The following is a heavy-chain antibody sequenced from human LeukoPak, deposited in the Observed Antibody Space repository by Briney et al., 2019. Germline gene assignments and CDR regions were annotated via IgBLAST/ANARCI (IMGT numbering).Heavy chain of an antibody. D-gene: IGHD3-22*01. CDR2: TYTGGNS. Sequence: GGSLRLSCAASGFTVSSTHMVWVRQAPGKGLEWVSVTYTGGNSYYAGSVQGRFIISRDISKNTLYLQMNNLRAEDSALYYCARGGRGSAAVVAPRSFDIWGQGTMVTASS. V-gene: IGHV3-53*01. CDR3: ARGGRGSAAVVAPRSFDI. J-gene: IGHJ3*02. CDR1: GFTVSSTH.